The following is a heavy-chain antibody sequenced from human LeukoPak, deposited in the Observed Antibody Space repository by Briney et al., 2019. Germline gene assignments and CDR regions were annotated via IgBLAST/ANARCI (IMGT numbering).Heavy chain of an antibody. CDR2: ISAYNGNT. Sequence: ASVKVSCKASGYTFTSYGISWVRQAPGQGLEWMGWISAYNGNTNYAQKLQGRVTMTTDTSTSTAYMELRSLRSDDTAVYYCARESIAAAGRRGDYFDYWGQGTLVTVSS. CDR3: ARESIAAAGRRGDYFDY. V-gene: IGHV1-18*01. D-gene: IGHD6-13*01. J-gene: IGHJ4*02. CDR1: GYTFTSYG.